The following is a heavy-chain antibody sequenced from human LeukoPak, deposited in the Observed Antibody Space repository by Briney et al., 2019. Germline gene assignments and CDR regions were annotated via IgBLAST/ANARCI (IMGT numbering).Heavy chain of an antibody. D-gene: IGHD1-26*01. V-gene: IGHV3-21*01. CDR2: ISGSSSYI. J-gene: IGHJ6*03. Sequence: PGGSLRLSCAASGFTFSSHSMNWVRLAPGKGLEWVSSISGSSSYIYYVESVKGRFTISRDNANNSLYLQMNSLRAEDTAVYYCARVHSGSYQYYYYYYMDVWGKGTTVTVSS. CDR1: GFTFSSHS. CDR3: ARVHSGSYQYYYYYYMDV.